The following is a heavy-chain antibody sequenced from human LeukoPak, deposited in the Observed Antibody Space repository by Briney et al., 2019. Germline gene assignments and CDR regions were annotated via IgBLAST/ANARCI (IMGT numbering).Heavy chain of an antibody. CDR3: VKDQGSYGEGYFDY. CDR2: ISSDGGST. CDR1: GFTFSNAW. Sequence: GGSLRLSCAASGFTFSNAWMSWVRQAPGTGLEYVSGISSDGGSTYYADSVRGRFTISRDNSKNTLYLQMSSLRADDTAMFYCVKDQGSYGEGYFDYWGQATLVTVSS. D-gene: IGHD4-17*01. J-gene: IGHJ4*02. V-gene: IGHV3-64D*06.